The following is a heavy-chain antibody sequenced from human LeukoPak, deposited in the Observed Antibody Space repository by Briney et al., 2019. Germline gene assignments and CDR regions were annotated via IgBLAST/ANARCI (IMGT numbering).Heavy chain of an antibody. V-gene: IGHV4-38-2*02. Sequence: SETLSLTCTVSGYSISSGYYWGWIRQPPGKGLEWIGSIYHSGSTYYNPSLKSRVTISVDTSKNQFSLKLSSVTAADTAVYYCAVGATWYNWFDPWGQGTLVTVSS. D-gene: IGHD1-26*01. CDR1: GYSISSGYY. CDR3: AVGATWYNWFDP. J-gene: IGHJ5*02. CDR2: IYHSGST.